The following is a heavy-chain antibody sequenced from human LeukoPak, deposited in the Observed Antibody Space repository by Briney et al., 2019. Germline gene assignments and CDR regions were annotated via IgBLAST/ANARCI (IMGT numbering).Heavy chain of an antibody. Sequence: SETLSLTCIVSGGSISNYYWSWIRQSPGTGREWIGFIYYSGTTNYNPSLKSRVTISVDTSKNHFSLKLSSVTAADTAVYYCAREGDYYDTSGTLDYWGQGTLVTVSS. CDR1: GGSISNYY. V-gene: IGHV4-59*12. D-gene: IGHD3-22*01. CDR2: IYYSGTT. CDR3: AREGDYYDTSGTLDY. J-gene: IGHJ4*02.